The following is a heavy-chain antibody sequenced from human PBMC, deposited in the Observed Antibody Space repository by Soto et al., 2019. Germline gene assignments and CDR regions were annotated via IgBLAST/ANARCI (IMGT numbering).Heavy chain of an antibody. CDR1: GFTFSSYA. V-gene: IGHV3-30*18. CDR2: IPYDGINK. D-gene: IGHD6-19*01. Sequence: GGSLRLSCAASGFTFSSYAMSWVRQAPGKGLEWVAVIPYDGINKYYADSVKGRFTISRDNSKNTLYLQMNSLRAEDTAVYYCAKAPHYSSGWTRGDYWGQGTLVTVSS. J-gene: IGHJ4*02. CDR3: AKAPHYSSGWTRGDY.